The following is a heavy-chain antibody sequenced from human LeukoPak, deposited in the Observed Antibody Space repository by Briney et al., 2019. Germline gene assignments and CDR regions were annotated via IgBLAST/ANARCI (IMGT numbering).Heavy chain of an antibody. V-gene: IGHV3-49*04. Sequence: GRSLRLSCAASGFTFGDYAMSWVRQAPGKGLEWVGFIRSKAYGGTTEYAASVKGRFTISRDDSKSIAYLQMNSLKTEDTAVYYCTRCAGSLYYYYYYMDVWGKGTTVTISS. CDR3: TRCAGSLYYYYYYMDV. CDR1: GFTFGDYA. J-gene: IGHJ6*03. D-gene: IGHD3-10*02. CDR2: IRSKAYGGTT.